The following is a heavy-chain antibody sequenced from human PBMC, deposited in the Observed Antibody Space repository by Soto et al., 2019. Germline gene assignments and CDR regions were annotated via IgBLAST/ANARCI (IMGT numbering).Heavy chain of an antibody. V-gene: IGHV2-5*02. CDR3: AHRPPERGLATFDP. J-gene: IGHJ5*02. Sequence: QITLKESGPTLVKPTQTLTLTCTFSGFSLSTSGVAVGWIRQPPGKALEWLALIYWDDDKRYSPSLKSRLTITKHTSKNHVVLTMTNMAPVDTATYYCAHRPPERGLATFDPWGQGTLVTVSS. CDR1: GFSLSTSGVA. CDR2: IYWDDDK. D-gene: IGHD1-1*01.